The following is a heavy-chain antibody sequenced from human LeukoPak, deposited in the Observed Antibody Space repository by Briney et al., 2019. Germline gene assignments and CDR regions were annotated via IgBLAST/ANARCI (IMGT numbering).Heavy chain of an antibody. Sequence: GGSLRLSCAASGFTVSSNYMSWVRQAPGKGLEWVSVIYSGGSTYYADSVKGRFTISRDNARNSLYLQMNSLRAEDTAVYYCARVTTYYYDSSGYYNAFDIWGQGTMVTVSS. CDR3: ARVTTYYYDSSGYYNAFDI. CDR1: GFTVSSNY. CDR2: IYSGGST. J-gene: IGHJ3*02. V-gene: IGHV3-66*01. D-gene: IGHD3-22*01.